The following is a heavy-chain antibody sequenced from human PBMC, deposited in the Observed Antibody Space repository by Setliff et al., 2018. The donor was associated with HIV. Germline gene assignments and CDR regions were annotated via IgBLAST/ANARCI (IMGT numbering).Heavy chain of an antibody. J-gene: IGHJ4*02. CDR1: GFTFSNNW. V-gene: IGHV3-74*01. D-gene: IGHD3-10*01. Sequence: PWGSLRLSCVASGFTFSNNWMHWIRQAPGKGLVWVSHIKSDGSVTAYADPVKGRFTISRDNAKNTLYLQMNSLRAEDTAVYYCGRDLRDNYGSGWGPGTLVTVSS. CDR3: GRDLRDNYGSG. CDR2: IKSDGSVT.